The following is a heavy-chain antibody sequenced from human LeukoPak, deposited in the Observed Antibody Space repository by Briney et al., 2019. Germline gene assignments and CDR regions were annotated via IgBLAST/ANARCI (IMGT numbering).Heavy chain of an antibody. V-gene: IGHV3-23*01. Sequence: KSGGSLRLSCAASGFTFSNYAMTWVRQAPGKGLEWVSAISGSGGGTKYADSVKGRFTISRDNSKNTLYLQTNGLRAEDTAVYYCAKVQAASSGWYFDYWGQGTLVTVSS. J-gene: IGHJ4*02. CDR2: ISGSGGGT. D-gene: IGHD6-19*01. CDR3: AKVQAASSGWYFDY. CDR1: GFTFSNYA.